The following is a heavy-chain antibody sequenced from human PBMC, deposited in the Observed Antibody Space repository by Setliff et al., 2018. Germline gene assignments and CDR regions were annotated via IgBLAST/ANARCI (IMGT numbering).Heavy chain of an antibody. J-gene: IGHJ6*03. Sequence: PGGSLRLSCVGSGFTFSSHWLDWVRQAPGKGLEWVANINQYGTEKYYADYVRGRFTISRDDSQNTVSLQMNSLRAEDTAVYFCAREHPPGAFSYMDVWGKGTTVTVSS. CDR1: GFTFSSHW. V-gene: IGHV3-7*01. CDR2: INQYGTEK. CDR3: AREHPPGAFSYMDV.